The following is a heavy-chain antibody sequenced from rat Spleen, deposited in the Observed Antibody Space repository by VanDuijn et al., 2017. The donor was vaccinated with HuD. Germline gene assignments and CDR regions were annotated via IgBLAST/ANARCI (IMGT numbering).Heavy chain of an antibody. J-gene: IGHJ2*01. V-gene: IGHV5-25*01. CDR2: ISSGGGDT. CDR1: GFTFSSFP. Sequence: EVQLVESGGGLVQPGRSLKLSCAASGFTFSSFPMAWVRQAPKKGLEWVASISSGGGDTYYRDSVKGRFTISRDNAKRNLNLQMNSLRSEDTATYYCVRQDTSGYSNWFAYWGQGVMVTVSS. CDR3: VRQDTSGYSNWFAY. D-gene: IGHD4-3*01.